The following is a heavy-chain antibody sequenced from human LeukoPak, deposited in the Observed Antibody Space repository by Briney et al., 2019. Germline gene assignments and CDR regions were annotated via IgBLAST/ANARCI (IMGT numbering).Heavy chain of an antibody. CDR2: INAGNGNT. Sequence: ASVKVSCTASGYTFTIYAMHWVRQAPGQRLEWMGWINAGNGNTKYSQKFQGRVTITRDTSASTAYMELSSLRSEDTAVYYCASMGVPAAPSYWGQGTLVTVSS. V-gene: IGHV1-3*01. D-gene: IGHD2-2*01. CDR1: GYTFTIYA. J-gene: IGHJ4*02. CDR3: ASMGVPAAPSY.